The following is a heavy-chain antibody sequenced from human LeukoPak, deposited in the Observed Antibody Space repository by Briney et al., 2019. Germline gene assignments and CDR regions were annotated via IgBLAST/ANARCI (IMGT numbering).Heavy chain of an antibody. V-gene: IGHV4-34*01. D-gene: IGHD3-10*01. CDR3: ARVRSPRTMARGVNWFDP. CDR2: INHSGST. CDR1: GGSFSGYY. Sequence: SETLSLTCAVYGGSFSGYYWSWIRQPPGKGLEWIGEINHSGSTNYNPSLKSRVTISVDTSKNQFSLKLSSVTAADTAVYYCARVRSPRTMARGVNWFDPWGQGTLVTVSS. J-gene: IGHJ5*02.